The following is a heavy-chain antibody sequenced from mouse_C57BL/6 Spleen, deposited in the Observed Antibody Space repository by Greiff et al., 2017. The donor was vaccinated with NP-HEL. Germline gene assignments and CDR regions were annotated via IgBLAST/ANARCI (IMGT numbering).Heavy chain of an antibody. J-gene: IGHJ3*01. CDR2: ISYDGSN. D-gene: IGHD1-1*01. CDR3: AREAYYYGSSPAWFAY. Sequence: VQLQQSGPGLVKPSQSLSLTCSVTGYSITSGYYWNWIRQFPGNKLEWMGYISYDGSNNYNPSLKNRISITRDTSKNQFFLKLNSVTTEDTATYYCAREAYYYGSSPAWFAYWGQGTLVTVSA. V-gene: IGHV3-6*01. CDR1: GYSITSGYY.